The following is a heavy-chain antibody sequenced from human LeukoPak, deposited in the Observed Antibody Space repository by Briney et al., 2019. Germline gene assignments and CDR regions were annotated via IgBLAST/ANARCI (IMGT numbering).Heavy chain of an antibody. D-gene: IGHD1-26*01. V-gene: IGHV4-4*07. CDR3: AREGYSGSYWEFDY. Sequence: SETLSLTCTVSGGSISSYYWSWIREPAGKGLECIGRIYTSGSTNYNPSLKRRVTMSVDTSKNQFSLQLSSVPAADTAVYYCAREGYSGSYWEFDYWGQGTLVTVSS. CDR1: GGSISSYY. CDR2: IYTSGST. J-gene: IGHJ4*02.